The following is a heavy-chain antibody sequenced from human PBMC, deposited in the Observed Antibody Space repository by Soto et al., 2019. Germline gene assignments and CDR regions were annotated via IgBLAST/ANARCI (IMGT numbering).Heavy chain of an antibody. Sequence: GGSLRLSCAASGFTFSSYGMHWVRQAPGKGLEWVAVIWYDGSNKYYADSVKGRFTISRDNSKNTLYLQMNSLRAEDTAVYYCARDAGDYYGSGSYFDYWGQGTLVTVSS. D-gene: IGHD3-10*01. V-gene: IGHV3-33*01. J-gene: IGHJ4*02. CDR1: GFTFSSYG. CDR3: ARDAGDYYGSGSYFDY. CDR2: IWYDGSNK.